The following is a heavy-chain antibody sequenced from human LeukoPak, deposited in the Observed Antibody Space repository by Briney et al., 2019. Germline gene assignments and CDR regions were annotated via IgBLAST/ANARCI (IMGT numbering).Heavy chain of an antibody. CDR2: IYHSGST. CDR1: GGSISSGGYS. V-gene: IGHV4-30-2*01. D-gene: IGHD3-22*01. J-gene: IGHJ6*02. CDR3: ARGWYYYDSSGYYSYGMDV. Sequence: PSETLSLTCAVSGGSISSGGYSWSWIRQPPGKGLEWIGYIYHSGSTYYNPSLKSRVTISVDRSKNQFSLKLSSVTAADTAVYYCARGWYYYDSSGYYSYGMDVWGQGTTVTVSS.